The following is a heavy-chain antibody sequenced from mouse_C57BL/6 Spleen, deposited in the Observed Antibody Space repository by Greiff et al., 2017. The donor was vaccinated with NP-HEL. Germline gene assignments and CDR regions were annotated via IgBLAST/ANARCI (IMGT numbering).Heavy chain of an antibody. CDR3: ARGVSITTVVGRYFDV. V-gene: IGHV1-26*01. J-gene: IGHJ1*03. D-gene: IGHD1-1*01. CDR1: GYTFTDYY. CDR2: INPNNGGT. Sequence: EVQLQQSGPELVKPGASVKISCKASGYTFTDYYMNWVKQSHGKSLEWIGDINPNNGGTSYNQKFKGKATLTVDKSSSTAYMELRSLTSEDSAVYYWARGVSITTVVGRYFDVWGTGTTVTVSS.